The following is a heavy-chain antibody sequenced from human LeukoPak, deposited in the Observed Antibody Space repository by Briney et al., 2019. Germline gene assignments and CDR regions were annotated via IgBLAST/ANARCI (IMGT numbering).Heavy chain of an antibody. D-gene: IGHD5-24*01. CDR3: ARVGGRDGYNYGCPKCFYFDY. Sequence: TSQTLSLTCAVSGGSISSGGYSWSWIRQPPGKGLEWIGYIYHSGSTYYSPSLKSRVTISVDRSKNQFSLKLSSVTAADTAVYYCARVGGRDGYNYGCPKCFYFDYWGQGTLVTVSS. V-gene: IGHV4-30-2*01. CDR2: IYHSGST. J-gene: IGHJ4*02. CDR1: GGSISSGGYS.